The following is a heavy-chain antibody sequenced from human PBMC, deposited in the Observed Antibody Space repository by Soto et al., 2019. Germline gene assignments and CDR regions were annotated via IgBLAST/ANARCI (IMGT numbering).Heavy chain of an antibody. CDR3: ARPDSSWYANYSDY. V-gene: IGHV3-30-3*01. Sequence: QVQLVESGGGVVQPGRSLRLSCAASGFTFSSYAMHWVRQAPGKGLEWVAVISYDGSNKYYADSVKGRFTISRDNSKNSLYLQLTSLRAEDTAVYYCARPDSSWYANYSDYWGQGTLVTVSS. CDR1: GFTFSSYA. J-gene: IGHJ4*02. D-gene: IGHD6-13*01. CDR2: ISYDGSNK.